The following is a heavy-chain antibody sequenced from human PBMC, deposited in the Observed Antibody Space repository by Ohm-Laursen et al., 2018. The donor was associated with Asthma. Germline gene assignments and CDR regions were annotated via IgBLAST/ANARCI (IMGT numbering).Heavy chain of an antibody. CDR3: ARAAAAGTGYFDL. J-gene: IGHJ2*01. CDR2: IYYSGST. D-gene: IGHD6-13*01. Sequence: PSQTLSLTCTVSGGSISSGGYYWSWIRQHPGKGLEWIGYIYYSGSTYYNPSLKSRVTISVDTSKNQFSLKLSSVTAADTAVYYCARAAAAGTGYFDLWGRGTLVTVSS. CDR1: GGSISSGGYY. V-gene: IGHV4-31*03.